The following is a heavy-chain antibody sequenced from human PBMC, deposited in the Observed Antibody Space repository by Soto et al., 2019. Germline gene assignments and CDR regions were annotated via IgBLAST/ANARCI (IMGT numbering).Heavy chain of an antibody. Sequence: GGSLRLSCRAAGCTFSSYWLHWVRQAPGKGLVWVSRIKGDGSSASYADSVKDRFTISRDNAKNTLYLQMNSLGAEDTAVYWCARGIRNYYGVDVWGQGTMVTVSS. J-gene: IGHJ6*02. CDR1: GCTFSSYW. V-gene: IGHV3-74*01. CDR2: IKGDGSSA. CDR3: ARGIRNYYGVDV.